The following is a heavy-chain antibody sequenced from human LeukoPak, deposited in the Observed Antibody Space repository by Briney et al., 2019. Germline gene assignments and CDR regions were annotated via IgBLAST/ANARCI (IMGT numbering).Heavy chain of an antibody. Sequence: SETLSLICTVSGGSISSYYWSWIRQPPGKGLEWIGYVYYSGSTNYNPSLKSRVTISVDTSKNQFSLRLRSVTAADTAIYYCARWEYDSSGYRKIDYWGQGTLVTVSS. V-gene: IGHV4-59*01. D-gene: IGHD3-22*01. CDR3: ARWEYDSSGYRKIDY. CDR1: GGSISSYY. CDR2: VYYSGST. J-gene: IGHJ4*02.